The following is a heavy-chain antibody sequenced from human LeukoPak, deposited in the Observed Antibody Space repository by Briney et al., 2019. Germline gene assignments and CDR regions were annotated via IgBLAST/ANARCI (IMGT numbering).Heavy chain of an antibody. CDR3: AREEVRGNYRYLVDYYYGMDV. Sequence: GASVKVSCKASGGTFSSYAISWVRQAPGQGLEWMGGIIPIFGTANYAQKFQGRVTITADESTSTAYMELSSLRSEDTAVYYCAREEVRGNYRYLVDYYYGMDVWGQGTTVTVSS. D-gene: IGHD1-7*01. V-gene: IGHV1-69*13. CDR2: IIPIFGTA. J-gene: IGHJ6*02. CDR1: GGTFSSYA.